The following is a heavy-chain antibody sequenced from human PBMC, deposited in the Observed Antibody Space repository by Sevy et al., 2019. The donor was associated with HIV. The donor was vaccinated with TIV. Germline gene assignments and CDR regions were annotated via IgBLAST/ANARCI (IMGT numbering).Heavy chain of an antibody. Sequence: GGSLRLSCAASGFTVTNTYMSWVRQAPGKELEWVAVIFSGGNIYYAGSVKGRFAISRDNSKNTVCLQMNSLRVEDTAVYFCARGAPMAAAGTIDYWGQGTLVTVSS. CDR2: IFSGGNI. V-gene: IGHV3-53*01. D-gene: IGHD6-13*01. CDR1: GFTVTNTY. J-gene: IGHJ4*02. CDR3: ARGAPMAAAGTIDY.